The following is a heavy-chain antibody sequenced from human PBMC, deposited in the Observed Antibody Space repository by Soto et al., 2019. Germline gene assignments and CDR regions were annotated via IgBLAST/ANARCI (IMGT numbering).Heavy chain of an antibody. Sequence: GASVKVSCKASGYTFTNYYIHWARQAPGQGLEWMGIVNPSGYTSTLAQKFQGRLTVTSDTSTSTVYMELGSLTSEDTAVYYCARDLHGAFTTMVYWGQGTLVTVSS. CDR2: VNPSGYTS. V-gene: IGHV1-46*01. J-gene: IGHJ4*02. CDR1: GYTFTNYY. CDR3: ARDLHGAFTTMVY. D-gene: IGHD5-18*01.